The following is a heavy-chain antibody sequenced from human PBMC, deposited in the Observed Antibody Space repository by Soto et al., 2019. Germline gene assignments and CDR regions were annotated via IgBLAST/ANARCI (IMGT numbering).Heavy chain of an antibody. V-gene: IGHV4-59*01. CDR3: ARSVAVPGAHIDY. J-gene: IGHJ4*02. D-gene: IGHD6-19*01. Sequence: KSGGSLRLSCAASGFTFSDYYMSWIRQSPGKGLEWLGYVYYTGSTNYSPSLRSRVSISVDTSKNEFSLRLSSVTAADTAVYFCARSVAVPGAHIDYWGQGTQVTVSS. CDR1: GFTFSDYY. CDR2: VYYTGST.